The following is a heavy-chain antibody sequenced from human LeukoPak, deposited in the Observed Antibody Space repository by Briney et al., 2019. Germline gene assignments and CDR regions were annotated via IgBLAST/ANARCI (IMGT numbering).Heavy chain of an antibody. D-gene: IGHD5-18*01. Sequence: AGGSLRLSCEASGFTFSDYSMNWVRQAPGKGLEWVSYISSSSSTIYYADSVKGRFTISRDNAKNSLYLQMNSLRDEDTAVYYCARDMEDTAMAPRVGGQGTLVTVSS. CDR3: ARDMEDTAMAPRV. CDR1: GFTFSDYS. J-gene: IGHJ4*02. V-gene: IGHV3-48*02. CDR2: ISSSSSTI.